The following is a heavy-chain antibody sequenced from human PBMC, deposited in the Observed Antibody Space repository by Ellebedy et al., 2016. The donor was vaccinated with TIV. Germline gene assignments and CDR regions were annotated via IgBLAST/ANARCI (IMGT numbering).Heavy chain of an antibody. V-gene: IGHV3-48*03. CDR3: APLPGIAVGGKTVDD. CDR2: ISSSGSVI. CDR1: GFTLSSYE. D-gene: IGHD6-13*01. Sequence: PGGSLRLSCAASGFTLSSYEMTWVRQAPGKGLEWVSSISSSGSVINYADSVQGRFTISRDNAKNSLYLHMNSLRAEDTAVYYCAPLPGIAVGGKTVDDWGQGTLVTVSS. J-gene: IGHJ4*02.